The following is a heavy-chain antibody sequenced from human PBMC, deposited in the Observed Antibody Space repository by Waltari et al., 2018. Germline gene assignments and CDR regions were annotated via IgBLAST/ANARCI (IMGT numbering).Heavy chain of an antibody. CDR1: GGTFSSYA. CDR2: IIPIFGTA. D-gene: IGHD6-19*01. Sequence: QVQLVQSGAEVKKPGSSVKVSCKASGGTFSSYAISWVRQAPGQGLEWMGGIIPIFGTANYAQKFQGRVTITADKATSTAYMGLSSLRSEDTAVYYWASRRAGSSDRDAFDIWGQGTMVTVSS. CDR3: ASRRAGSSDRDAFDI. V-gene: IGHV1-69*14. J-gene: IGHJ3*02.